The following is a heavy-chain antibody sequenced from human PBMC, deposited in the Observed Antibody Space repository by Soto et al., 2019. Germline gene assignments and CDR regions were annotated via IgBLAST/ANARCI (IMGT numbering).Heavy chain of an antibody. CDR1: GFTFGSYA. Sequence: EVQLLESGGGLGQPGGSLRLSCAASGFTFGSYAMSWVRQAPGKGLEWVSGISGSGGSTYYADSVKGRFTISRDDSKNTLFLQMSSLRADDTAMYYCARAISSSRSGPYYWGQGTLVTVSS. CDR2: ISGSGGST. V-gene: IGHV3-23*01. CDR3: ARAISSSRSGPYY. D-gene: IGHD2-2*01. J-gene: IGHJ4*02.